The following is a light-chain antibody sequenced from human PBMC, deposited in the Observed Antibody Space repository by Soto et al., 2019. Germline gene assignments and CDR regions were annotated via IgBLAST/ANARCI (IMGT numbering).Light chain of an antibody. V-gene: IGLV2-23*02. CDR3: CSYAGRDTYV. Sequence: QSVLTQPASVSGSPGQSITISCTGTSSNEGDYNLVSWYQQHPGIAPKLLIHEVYKRPSGVSDRFSGSKFGVTASLTISGLQAEDEADYYCCSYAGRDTYVFGTGTKVTVL. CDR1: SSNEGDYNL. CDR2: EVY. J-gene: IGLJ1*01.